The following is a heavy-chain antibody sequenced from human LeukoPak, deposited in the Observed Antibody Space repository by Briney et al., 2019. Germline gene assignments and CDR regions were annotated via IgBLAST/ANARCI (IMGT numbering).Heavy chain of an antibody. CDR1: GFTFSNYA. V-gene: IGHV3-33*01. Sequence: GSLRLSCAASGFTFSNYAMHWVRQAPGMGLEWVAVIWFDGSNKYYADSVKGRFTISRDNSKNTLYLQMNSLRVEDTAVYYCARGGIQLREDYWGQGTLVTVSS. CDR3: ARGGIQLREDY. D-gene: IGHD4-11*01. J-gene: IGHJ4*02. CDR2: IWFDGSNK.